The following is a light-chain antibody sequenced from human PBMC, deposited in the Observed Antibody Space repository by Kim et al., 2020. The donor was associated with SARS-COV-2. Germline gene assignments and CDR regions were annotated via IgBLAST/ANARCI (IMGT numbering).Light chain of an antibody. Sequence: GQSTTLSCPGSVSDVGCYSHVSLHPQYPGLAPKIMIYDVTKRPSGVSNRFSGSKSGNTASLTISGLQAEDEADYYCSSYTSTNTLVFGGGTQLTVL. CDR3: SSYTSTNTLV. J-gene: IGLJ2*01. CDR1: VSDVGCYSH. CDR2: DVT. V-gene: IGLV2-14*04.